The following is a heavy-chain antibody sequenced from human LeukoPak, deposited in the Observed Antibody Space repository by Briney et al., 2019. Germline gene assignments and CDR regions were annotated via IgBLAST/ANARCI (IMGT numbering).Heavy chain of an antibody. CDR1: GGSFSGYY. V-gene: IGHV4-59*01. D-gene: IGHD6-13*01. Sequence: PSETLSLTCAVYGGSFSGYYWSWIRQPPGKGLEWIGYIYYSGSTNYNPSLKSRVTISVDTSKNQFSLKLSSVTAADTAVYYCARASSSWYGAFDIWGQGTMVTVSS. CDR3: ARASSSWYGAFDI. J-gene: IGHJ3*02. CDR2: IYYSGST.